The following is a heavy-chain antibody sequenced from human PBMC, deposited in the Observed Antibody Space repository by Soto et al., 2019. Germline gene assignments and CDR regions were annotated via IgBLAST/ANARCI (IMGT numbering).Heavy chain of an antibody. CDR2: MSVYNGNT. CDR3: ARMNWNLGVDVFDI. CDR1: GYTFRTYG. D-gene: IGHD1-1*01. J-gene: IGHJ3*02. Sequence: QVQLVQSGAEVKKPGASVKVSCKTSGYTFRTYGIGWVRRAPGQGLGWMGWMSVYNGNTNYAQKIQGRVTMTTDRSTSTAYMELRSRRFDDTAVYYCARMNWNLGVDVFDIWGQGTLVTVSS. V-gene: IGHV1-18*01.